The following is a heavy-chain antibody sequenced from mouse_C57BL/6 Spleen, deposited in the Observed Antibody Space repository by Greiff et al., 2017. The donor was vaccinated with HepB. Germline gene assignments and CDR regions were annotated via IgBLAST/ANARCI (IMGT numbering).Heavy chain of an antibody. CDR3: ARHRGPYGSSYYFDY. D-gene: IGHD1-1*01. V-gene: IGHV5-9*01. Sequence: EVHLVESGGGLVKPGGSLKLSCAASGFTFSSYTMSWVRQTPEKRLEWVATISGGGGNTYYPDSVTGRFTISRDNAKNTLYLQMSSLRSEDTALFYCARHRGPYGSSYYFDYWGQGTTLTVSS. J-gene: IGHJ2*01. CDR2: ISGGGGNT. CDR1: GFTFSSYT.